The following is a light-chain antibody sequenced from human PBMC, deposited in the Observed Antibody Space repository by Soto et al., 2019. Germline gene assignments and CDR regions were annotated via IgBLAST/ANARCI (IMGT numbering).Light chain of an antibody. J-gene: IGLJ3*02. Sequence: QSVLTQPASVSGSPGQSITISCTGTSSDVGGYNYVSWYQQHPGKDPKLMIYEVSNRPSGVSNRFSGSKSGNTASLTISGLQAEYEADYYCSSYTSSSTRVFGGGTKLTVL. CDR1: SSDVGGYNY. CDR3: SSYTSSSTRV. V-gene: IGLV2-14*01. CDR2: EVS.